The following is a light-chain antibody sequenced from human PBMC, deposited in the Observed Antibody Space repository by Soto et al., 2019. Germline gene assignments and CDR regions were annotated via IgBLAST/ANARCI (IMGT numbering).Light chain of an antibody. J-gene: IGLJ1*01. CDR2: DVS. CDR1: SSDVGAYNY. Sequence: QSVLTQPASVSGSPGQSITISCSGTSSDVGAYNYVSWYQQHPAKAPKLMIYDVSNRPSGVSDRFSGSKSGNTASLTISGLQAEDEADYYCYSYTSSSTYVFGSGTKGTVL. CDR3: YSYTSSSTYV. V-gene: IGLV2-14*01.